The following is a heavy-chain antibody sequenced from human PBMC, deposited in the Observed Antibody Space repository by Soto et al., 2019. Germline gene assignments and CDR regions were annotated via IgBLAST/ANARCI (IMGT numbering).Heavy chain of an antibody. V-gene: IGHV3-33*01. CDR1: GFTFSSYG. D-gene: IGHD4-17*01. J-gene: IGHJ3*01. Sequence: QVQLVESGGGVVQPGRSLRLSCAASGFTFSSYGMHWVRQAPGKGLEWVAVIWYDGSNKYYADTVKGRFTISRDNSKNTLYRQMNSLRAEDTAVYYWARGAAVTTPTFVGGQGTMVTVAS. CDR2: IWYDGSNK. CDR3: ARGAAVTTPTFV.